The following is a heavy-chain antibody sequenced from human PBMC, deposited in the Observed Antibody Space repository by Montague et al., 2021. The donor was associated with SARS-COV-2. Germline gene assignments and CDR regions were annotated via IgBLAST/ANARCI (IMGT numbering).Heavy chain of an antibody. CDR3: ARRPSGGRSMDY. CDR1: AGSISNYY. CDR2: VYHSGTT. V-gene: IGHV4-59*12. J-gene: IGHJ4*02. D-gene: IGHD6-19*01. Sequence: SETLSLTCTVYAGSISNYYWSWIRQPPGKELEWIAYVYHSGTTTYNPSLKSRVTISDDTSRNQFSLQLNSVTAADTAVYYCARRPSGGRSMDYWGQGTTVTVSS.